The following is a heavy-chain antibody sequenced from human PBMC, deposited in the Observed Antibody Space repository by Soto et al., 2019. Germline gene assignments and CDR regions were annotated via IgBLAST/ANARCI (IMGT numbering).Heavy chain of an antibody. D-gene: IGHD3-9*01. CDR2: IRNKANSYTA. Sequence: EVRLVESGGGLVQPGGSLRLSCAASGFTFSDHYMDWVRQASGKGLEWVGRIRNKANSYTAEYAASVKGRFTISRDDSKNSLYLQMKSLKIEDTALYYCVRAGTGYQLDYWGQGTLVTVSS. CDR1: GFTFSDHY. V-gene: IGHV3-72*01. CDR3: VRAGTGYQLDY. J-gene: IGHJ4*02.